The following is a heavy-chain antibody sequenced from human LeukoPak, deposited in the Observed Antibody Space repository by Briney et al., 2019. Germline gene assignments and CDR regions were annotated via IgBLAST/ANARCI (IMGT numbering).Heavy chain of an antibody. CDR3: AKTYSGYDGADY. CDR2: ISSSSRTI. J-gene: IGHJ4*02. CDR1: RFSFSSYT. V-gene: IGHV3-48*01. Sequence: AGGSLRLSCAASRFSFSSYTMNWGRQAPGKGLKWVSYISSSSRTIYYADSVMGRFTISRDNSKNTLYLQMNSLRAEDTALYYCAKTYSGYDGADYWGQGTLVTVSS. D-gene: IGHD5-12*01.